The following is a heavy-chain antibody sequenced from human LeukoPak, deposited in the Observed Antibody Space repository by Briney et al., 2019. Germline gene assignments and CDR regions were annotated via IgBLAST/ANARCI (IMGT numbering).Heavy chain of an antibody. CDR1: AFTFSTYA. V-gene: IGHV3-23*01. CDR3: AKEIVFLFGDP. J-gene: IGHJ5*02. Sequence: GGSLRLSCAASAFTFSTYAMSWVRQAPGKGLEWVATIVSDGYKAYYADSVKGQFAISRDNSQNTVHLQMNSLRAEDTATYYCAKEIVFLFGDPWGQGALVTVSS. D-gene: IGHD2/OR15-2a*01. CDR2: IVSDGYKA.